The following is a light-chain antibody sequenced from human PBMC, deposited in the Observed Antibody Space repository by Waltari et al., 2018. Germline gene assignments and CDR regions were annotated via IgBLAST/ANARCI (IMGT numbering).Light chain of an antibody. CDR3: QALGTGAWV. CDR2: QDT. Sequence: SYELTQPPSVSVSPGQTASITCSGDTLGNKYAAWDQQKPGHSPLLVIYQDTKRPSGIPRRFSGSKSGNAATLTISGTQAMDEADYYCQALGTGAWVFGGGTKLAVL. J-gene: IGLJ3*02. CDR1: TLGNKY. V-gene: IGLV3-1*01.